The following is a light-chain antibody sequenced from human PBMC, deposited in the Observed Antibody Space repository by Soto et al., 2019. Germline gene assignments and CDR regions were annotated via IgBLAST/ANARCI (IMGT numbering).Light chain of an antibody. V-gene: IGKV3-20*01. CDR1: QRVSSNN. J-gene: IGKJ3*01. CDR3: QQYGRSPFT. Sequence: EIVVTQSPGTLSLSPGERATLSCRASQRVSSNNLVWYQQRPGQDPRVVIYGASTRATGIPERFSGSGSGTDFTLTISRLEPEDFAVYYCQQYGRSPFTFGPGTQVDIK. CDR2: GAS.